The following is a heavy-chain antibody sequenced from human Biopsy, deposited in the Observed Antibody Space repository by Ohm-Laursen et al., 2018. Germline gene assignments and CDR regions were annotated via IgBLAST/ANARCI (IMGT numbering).Heavy chain of an antibody. D-gene: IGHD6-19*01. CDR1: SGSISSYY. V-gene: IGHV4-59*08. J-gene: IGHJ4*02. CDR2: ISYSGNT. Sequence: SQTLSLTCTVSSGSISSYYWSWIRQPPGKGLEWIGYISYSGNTNYNPSLKSRVTMSVDTSKNQFSLKVYSVTAEDTAIYYCATTTMDTSGWYGNYFDSWGQGALVTVSS. CDR3: ATTTMDTSGWYGNYFDS.